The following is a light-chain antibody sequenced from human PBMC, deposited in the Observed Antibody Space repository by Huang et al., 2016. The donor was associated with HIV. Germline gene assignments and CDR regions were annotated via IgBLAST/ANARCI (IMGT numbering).Light chain of an antibody. V-gene: IGKV3-15*01. Sequence: EILKTQSPATLSVSPGERATLSCRASQSVSSNLAWYQQNPGQAPRLLIQGASTRATGIPARFSGSGSGTEFTLTISSLQSEDFAVYYCQQYNNWPPTFGQGTKVEIK. CDR3: QQYNNWPPT. CDR2: GAS. J-gene: IGKJ1*01. CDR1: QSVSSN.